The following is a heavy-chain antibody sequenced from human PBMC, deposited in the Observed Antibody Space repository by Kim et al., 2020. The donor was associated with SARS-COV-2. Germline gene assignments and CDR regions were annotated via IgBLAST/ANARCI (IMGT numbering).Heavy chain of an antibody. CDR1: GFTFSDYY. D-gene: IGHD6-13*01. J-gene: IGHJ6*02. Sequence: GGSLRLSCAASGFTFSDYYMSWIRQAPGKGLEWVSYISSSSSYTNYADSVKGRFTISRDNAKNSLYLQMNSLRAEDTAVYYCARDLYSSSWYNYYYYYGMDVWGQGTTVTVSS. CDR2: ISSSSSYT. CDR3: ARDLYSSSWYNYYYYYGMDV. V-gene: IGHV3-11*05.